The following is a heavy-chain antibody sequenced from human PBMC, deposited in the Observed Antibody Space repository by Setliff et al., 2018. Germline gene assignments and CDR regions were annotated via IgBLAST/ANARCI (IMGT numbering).Heavy chain of an antibody. Sequence: SVKVSCKVSGYSLKDSSMHWVRQVPGKGLEWMGGFAPEVGEIIYAQEFQGRVTMTADTSTDTAYMQVSGLRSEDTAVYFCARYGAKLAIEEWGQGTLVTVSS. V-gene: IGHV1-24*01. CDR2: FAPEVGEI. CDR1: GYSLKDSS. CDR3: ARYGAKLAIEE. J-gene: IGHJ4*02. D-gene: IGHD4-17*01.